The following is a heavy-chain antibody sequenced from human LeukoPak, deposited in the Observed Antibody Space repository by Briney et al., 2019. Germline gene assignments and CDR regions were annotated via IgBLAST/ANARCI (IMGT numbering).Heavy chain of an antibody. D-gene: IGHD6-19*01. V-gene: IGHV1-3*01. CDR2: INAGNGNT. CDR1: GYTFTSYA. J-gene: IGHJ5*02. Sequence: GASLKVSCKASGYTFTSYAMHWGRQAPGQRLEWMGWINAGNGNTKYSQKFQGRVTITRDTSASTAYMELSSLRSEDTAVYYCARVGYSSGWPYNWFDPWGQGTLVTVSS. CDR3: ARVGYSSGWPYNWFDP.